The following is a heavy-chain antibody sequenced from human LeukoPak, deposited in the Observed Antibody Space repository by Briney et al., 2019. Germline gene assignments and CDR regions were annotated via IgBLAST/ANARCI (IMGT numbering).Heavy chain of an antibody. Sequence: GESLKISCKGSGYSFTHYWTGWVRQMPGKGLEWMGIIYPGGSDTRYSPSFQGQVTFSAAKSINTAYLEWSSLKASDTAMYYCARQSGPYDYWGQGTLVTVSS. CDR3: ARQSGPYDY. CDR1: GYSFTHYW. V-gene: IGHV5-51*01. CDR2: IYPGGSDT. J-gene: IGHJ4*02.